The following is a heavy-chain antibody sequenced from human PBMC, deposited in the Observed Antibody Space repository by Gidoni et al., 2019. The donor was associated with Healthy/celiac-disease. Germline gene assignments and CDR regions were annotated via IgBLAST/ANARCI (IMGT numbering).Heavy chain of an antibody. Sequence: QVQLQESGPGLVKPSETLSLTCTVSGGSLSSYYWSWIRQPPGKGLEWIGYIYYSGSTNYNPSLKSRVTISVDTSKNQFSLKLSSVTAADTAVYYCARALPYYYDSSGYTIDYWGQGTLVTVSS. CDR2: IYYSGST. V-gene: IGHV4-59*01. J-gene: IGHJ4*02. CDR3: ARALPYYYDSSGYTIDY. CDR1: GGSLSSYY. D-gene: IGHD3-22*01.